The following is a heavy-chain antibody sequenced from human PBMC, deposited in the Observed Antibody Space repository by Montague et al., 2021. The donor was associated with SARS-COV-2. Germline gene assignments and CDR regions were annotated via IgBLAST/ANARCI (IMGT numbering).Heavy chain of an antibody. CDR1: GGSFSGYY. CDR3: ARGLLYPLDY. Sequence: SETLSLTCAVYGGSFSGYYWCWIRKRQGTGLEWMGEINNSGSTNYNQSLTSRVTISVDTSKNQFSLKLSSVTAADTAVYYCARGLLYPLDYWGQGTLVTVSS. V-gene: IGHV4-34*01. D-gene: IGHD5/OR15-5a*01. CDR2: INNSGST. J-gene: IGHJ4*02.